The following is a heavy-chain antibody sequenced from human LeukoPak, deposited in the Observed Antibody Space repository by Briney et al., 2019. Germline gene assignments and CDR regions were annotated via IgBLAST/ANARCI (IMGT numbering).Heavy chain of an antibody. Sequence: GASVKVSCKVSGYTLTELSMHWVRQAPGKGLEWMGGFDPEDGETIYAQKFQGRVTMTEDTSTDTAYMGLSSLRSEDTAVYYCATDSAGTPRITGTFGYWGQGTLVTVSS. CDR3: ATDSAGTPRITGTFGY. V-gene: IGHV1-24*01. J-gene: IGHJ4*02. CDR1: GYTLTELS. CDR2: FDPEDGET. D-gene: IGHD1-20*01.